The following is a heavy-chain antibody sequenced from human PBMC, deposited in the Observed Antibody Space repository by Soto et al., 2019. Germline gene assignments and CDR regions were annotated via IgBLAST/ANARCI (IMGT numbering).Heavy chain of an antibody. CDR2: IYTSGST. V-gene: IGHV4-4*07. CDR1: GGSISSYY. Sequence: PSETLSLTCTVSGGSISSYYWSWIRQPAGKGLEWIGRIYTSGSTNYNPSLKSRVTMSVDTYKNQFSLKLSSVPAADTAVYDCARQGAFFDWGDPWGQGTLGTVS. D-gene: IGHD3-16*01. J-gene: IGHJ5*02. CDR3: ARQGAFFDWGDP.